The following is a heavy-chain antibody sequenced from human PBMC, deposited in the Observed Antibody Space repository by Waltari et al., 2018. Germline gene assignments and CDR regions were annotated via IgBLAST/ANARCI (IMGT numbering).Heavy chain of an antibody. J-gene: IGHJ6*02. CDR1: GGTFSSYA. D-gene: IGHD1-26*01. Sequence: QVQLVQSGAEVKKPGSSVKVSCKASGGTFSSYAISWVRQAPGQGLEWRGGIIPIFGTANYAQKFQGRVTITTDESTSTAYMELSSLRSEDTAVYYCARDHSGSYSLYYYYGMDVWGQGTTVTVSS. CDR2: IIPIFGTA. V-gene: IGHV1-69*05. CDR3: ARDHSGSYSLYYYYGMDV.